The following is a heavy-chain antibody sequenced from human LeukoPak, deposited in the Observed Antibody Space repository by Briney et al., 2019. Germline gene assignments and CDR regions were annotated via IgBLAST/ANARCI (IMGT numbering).Heavy chain of an antibody. V-gene: IGHV4-59*01. J-gene: IGHJ4*02. Sequence: SETLSLTCTVSGGSISSYYWSWIRQPPGKGLEWIGYIYYSGSTNYNPSLKSRVTISVDTSKNQFSLKLSSETAADTAVYYCARGGSDILTGYSDYWGQGTLVTVSS. CDR3: ARGGSDILTGYSDY. CDR1: GGSISSYY. CDR2: IYYSGST. D-gene: IGHD3-9*01.